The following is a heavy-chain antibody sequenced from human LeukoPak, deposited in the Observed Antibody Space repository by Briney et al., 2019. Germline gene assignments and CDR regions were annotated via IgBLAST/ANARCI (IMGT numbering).Heavy chain of an antibody. CDR3: ATGIAVAGSSRRAFDI. CDR2: ISSSSSYI. J-gene: IGHJ3*02. Sequence: PGGSLRLSCAASGFTFSSYSMNWGRHAPGKGLEWVSSISSSSSYIYYADSVKGRFTISRDNAKNSLYLQVNSLRAEDTAVYYCATGIAVAGSSRRAFDIWGQGTMVTVSS. V-gene: IGHV3-21*04. D-gene: IGHD6-19*01. CDR1: GFTFSSYS.